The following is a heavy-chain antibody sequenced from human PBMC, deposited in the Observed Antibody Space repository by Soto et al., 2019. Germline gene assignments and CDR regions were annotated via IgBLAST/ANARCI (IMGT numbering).Heavy chain of an antibody. J-gene: IGHJ4*02. Sequence: TGGSLRLSCAVSGFTFSNYAMSWVRQAPGKGLEWVSVISGSGGSTYYADSVKGRFTISRDNSKNTLFLQMNSLRAEDTAVYYCAKHGSACSTATCYRSNYFDYWGQGALVTVSS. CDR1: GFTFSNYA. CDR2: ISGSGGST. D-gene: IGHD6-19*01. V-gene: IGHV3-23*01. CDR3: AKHGSACSTATCYRSNYFDY.